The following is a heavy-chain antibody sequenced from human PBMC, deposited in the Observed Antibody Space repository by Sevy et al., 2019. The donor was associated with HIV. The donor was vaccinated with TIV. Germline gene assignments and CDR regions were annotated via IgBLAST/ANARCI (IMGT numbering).Heavy chain of an antibody. V-gene: IGHV4-59*08. J-gene: IGHJ4*02. CDR2: MYYNGNT. CDR1: DGSITSLY. CDR3: AGENAWGRGYS. Sequence: SETLSLTCTVSDGSITSLYWGWIRQPPGKGLEWIANMYYNGNTNYNPSLKSRVTISLDTSKNQFSLRLSSVTATDTARYYCAGENAWGRGYSWGQGTLVTVSS. D-gene: IGHD1-26*01.